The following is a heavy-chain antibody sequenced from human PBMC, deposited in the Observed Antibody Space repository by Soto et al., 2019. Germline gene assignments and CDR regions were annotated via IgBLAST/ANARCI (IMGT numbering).Heavy chain of an antibody. CDR2: IIPIFGTA. CDR3: AREIGITGTYNWFDP. V-gene: IGHV1-69*01. D-gene: IGHD1-20*01. J-gene: IGHJ5*02. Sequence: QVQLVQSGAEVKKPGSSVKVSCKASGGTFSSYAISWVRQAPGQGLEWMGGIIPIFGTANYAQKFQGRVTMTADASTSPAYMELSSLRSEDTAVYYCAREIGITGTYNWFDPWGQGTLVTVSS. CDR1: GGTFSSYA.